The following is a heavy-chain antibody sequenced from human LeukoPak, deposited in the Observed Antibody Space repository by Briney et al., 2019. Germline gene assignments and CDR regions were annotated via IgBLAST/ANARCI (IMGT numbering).Heavy chain of an antibody. V-gene: IGHV3-30-3*01. CDR2: ISYDGGNK. D-gene: IGHD1-26*01. CDR1: AFTFSSYA. CDR3: AKGDSGSYSEYHFDY. Sequence: GGSLRLSCAASAFTFSSYAMHRVRQAPGKGLEWVAVISYDGGNKYYADSVKGRFTISRDNSKNTLYLQMNSLRAEDTAVYYCAKGDSGSYSEYHFDYWGQGTLVTVPS. J-gene: IGHJ4*02.